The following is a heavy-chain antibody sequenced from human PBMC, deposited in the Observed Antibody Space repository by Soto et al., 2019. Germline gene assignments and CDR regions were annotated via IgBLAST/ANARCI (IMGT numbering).Heavy chain of an antibody. CDR1: GFTFSTYS. CDR3: AREYTAWPLAYGLDV. V-gene: IGHV3-21*01. D-gene: IGHD2-2*02. J-gene: IGHJ6*02. Sequence: GGSLRLSCVGSGFTFSTYSINWVRQAPGKGLEWVSSISSRSDIYYADSVKGRFTISRDNAKNSVSLQMNSLRAEDTAVYYCAREYTAWPLAYGLDVWGQGTMVTVS. CDR2: ISSRSDI.